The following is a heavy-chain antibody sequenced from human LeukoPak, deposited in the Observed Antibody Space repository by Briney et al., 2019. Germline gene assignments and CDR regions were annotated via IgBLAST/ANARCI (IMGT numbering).Heavy chain of an antibody. CDR2: MNPNSGNT. CDR3: AKATYFNSPYFDY. Sequence: ASVKVSCKASGYTFTSYDINWVRQATGQGLEWMGWMNPNSGNTGYAQKFQGRVTITRNTSISTAYMELSSLRSEDTAVYYCAKATYFNSPYFDYWGQGTLVTVSS. J-gene: IGHJ4*02. D-gene: IGHD2/OR15-2a*01. CDR1: GYTFTSYD. V-gene: IGHV1-8*03.